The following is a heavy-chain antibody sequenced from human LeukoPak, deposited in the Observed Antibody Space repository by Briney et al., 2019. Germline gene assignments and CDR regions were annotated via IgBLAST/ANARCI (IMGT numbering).Heavy chain of an antibody. V-gene: IGHV1-2*02. CDR2: INPNSGGT. J-gene: IGHJ6*02. CDR1: GYTFTGYY. D-gene: IGHD1-26*01. CDR3: ARDGPTLGIVGANLVYGMDV. Sequence: GASVKVSCKASGYTFTGYYMHWVRQAPGQGLEWMGWINPNSGGTNYAQKFQGRVTMTRDTSISTAYMELSRLRSDDTAVYYCARDGPTLGIVGANLVYGMDVWGQGTTVTVSS.